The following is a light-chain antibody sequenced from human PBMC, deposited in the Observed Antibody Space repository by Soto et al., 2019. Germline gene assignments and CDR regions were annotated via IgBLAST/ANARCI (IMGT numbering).Light chain of an antibody. Sequence: DIQVTQSRSTLSASVGHRVTITSRASQTISSWLAWYQQKPGKAPKILIYKASTLKSGVPSRFRGSGSGTEFTLTISSLKPDDFETYYCQHYNSYSEAFGQGTKVDIK. CDR3: QHYNSYSEA. CDR1: QTISSW. J-gene: IGKJ1*01. V-gene: IGKV1-5*03. CDR2: KAS.